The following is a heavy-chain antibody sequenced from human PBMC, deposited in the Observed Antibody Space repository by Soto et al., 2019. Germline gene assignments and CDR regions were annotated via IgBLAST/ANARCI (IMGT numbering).Heavy chain of an antibody. Sequence: QVQLVQSGAEVKKSGASVKVSCKASGYTFTSHDINWVRQATGQGLEWMGWMNPNRGNTGYAQKFQGRVTMTRNTSISTAYMELSSLRSEDTAVYYCARWDYGVYARFDYWGQGTLVTVSS. D-gene: IGHD4-17*01. CDR3: ARWDYGVYARFDY. V-gene: IGHV1-8*01. J-gene: IGHJ4*02. CDR2: MNPNRGNT. CDR1: GYTFTSHD.